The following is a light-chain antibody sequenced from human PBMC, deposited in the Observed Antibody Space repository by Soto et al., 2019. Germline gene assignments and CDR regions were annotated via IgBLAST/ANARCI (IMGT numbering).Light chain of an antibody. CDR3: QQYNEWPLT. Sequence: ETVMTQSPATLSVSPGERATLSCGASQSVSTNLAGYQQKPGQVPRLLIYGASTRASDIPARFSGSESGTEFTLTISSLQSEDFAVYCCQQYNEWPLTFGGGTKVEIE. V-gene: IGKV3-15*01. CDR2: GAS. J-gene: IGKJ4*01. CDR1: QSVSTN.